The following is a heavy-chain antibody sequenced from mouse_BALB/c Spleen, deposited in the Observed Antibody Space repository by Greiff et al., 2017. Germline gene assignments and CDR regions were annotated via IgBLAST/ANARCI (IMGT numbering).Heavy chain of an antibody. CDR1: GFTFSSYG. CDR3: ARDVYGNYAMDY. J-gene: IGHJ4*01. D-gene: IGHD2-1*01. CDR2: INSNGGST. V-gene: IGHV5-6-3*01. Sequence: EVQLVESGGGLVQPGGSLKLSCAASGFTFSSYGLSWVRQTPDKRLELVATINSNGGSTYYPDSVKGRFTISRDNAKNTLYLEMSSLRSEDTAMYYCARDVYGNYAMDYWGQGTSVTVSS.